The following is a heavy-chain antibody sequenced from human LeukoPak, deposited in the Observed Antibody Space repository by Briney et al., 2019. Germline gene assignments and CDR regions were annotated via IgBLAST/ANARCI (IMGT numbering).Heavy chain of an antibody. CDR3: ARERVAGYYDSSGYYYRRRLGFDY. CDR1: GYTFTSYY. Sequence: ASVKVSCKASGYTFTSYYMHWVRQAPRQGLEWMGIINPSGGSTSYAQKFQGRVTMTRDTSTSTVYMELSSLRSEDTAVYYCARERVAGYYDSSGYYYRRRLGFDYWGQGTLVTVSS. J-gene: IGHJ4*02. V-gene: IGHV1-46*01. D-gene: IGHD3-22*01. CDR2: INPSGGST.